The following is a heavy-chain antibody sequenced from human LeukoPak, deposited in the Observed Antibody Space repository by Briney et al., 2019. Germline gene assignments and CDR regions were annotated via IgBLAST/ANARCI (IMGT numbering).Heavy chain of an antibody. CDR3: ARIAAAGIDAFDI. CDR2: ISSSSSYI. Sequence: GGSLRLSCAASGFTFSSYSMNWVRQAPGMGLEWVSSISSSSSYIYFADSVKGRFTISRDNAKNSLYLQMNSLRAEDTAVYYCARIAAAGIDAFDIWGQGTMVTVSS. V-gene: IGHV3-21*01. CDR1: GFTFSSYS. J-gene: IGHJ3*02. D-gene: IGHD6-13*01.